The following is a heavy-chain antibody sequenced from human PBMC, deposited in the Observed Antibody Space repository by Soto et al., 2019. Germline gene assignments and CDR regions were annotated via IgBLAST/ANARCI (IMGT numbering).Heavy chain of an antibody. CDR1: GGSISSGGYY. CDR3: ARRLGYCSGGSCYPLPGHDAFDI. Sequence: QVQLQESGPGLVKPSQTLSLTCTVSGGSISSGGYYWSWIRQHPGKGLEWIGYIYYSGSTYYNPSLKSRVTISVDTSKNQSALKLSSMTAADTAVYYCARRLGYCSGGSCYPLPGHDAFDIWGQGTMVTVSS. V-gene: IGHV4-31*03. CDR2: IYYSGST. D-gene: IGHD2-15*01. J-gene: IGHJ3*02.